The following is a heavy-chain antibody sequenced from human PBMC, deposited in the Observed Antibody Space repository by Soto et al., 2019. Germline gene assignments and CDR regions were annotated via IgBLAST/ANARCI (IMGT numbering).Heavy chain of an antibody. CDR1: GFDFGDFG. Sequence: PGGSLRLSCAASGFDFGDFGMVWVRQPPGRGLEWVALITCDDTYKHYADAVKGRIIISRDKDKNMLSLQMDSLRPGHTPLYYCAKLRGPPNWANWCALDVSGQGTAVGDSS. V-gene: IGHV3-30*18. D-gene: IGHD1-1*01. CDR3: AKLRGPPNWANWCALDV. CDR2: ITCDDTYK. J-gene: IGHJ6*02.